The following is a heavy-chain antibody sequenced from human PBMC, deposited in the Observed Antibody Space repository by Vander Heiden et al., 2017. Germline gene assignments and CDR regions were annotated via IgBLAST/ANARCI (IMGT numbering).Heavy chain of an antibody. CDR1: AGSISSRGYY. CDR2: IYYSGST. V-gene: IGHV4-31*03. CDR3: ARDQPLAAAHGRAYYYGMDV. Sequence: QVQLQHSGPGLVKPSQTLSLTCTVSAGSISSRGYYWSWIRQHPGKGLEWIGYIYYSGSTYYNPSLKSRVTISVDTSKNQFSLKLSSVTAADTAVYYCARDQPLAAAHGRAYYYGMDVWRQGTTVTVSS. J-gene: IGHJ6*02. D-gene: IGHD6-13*01.